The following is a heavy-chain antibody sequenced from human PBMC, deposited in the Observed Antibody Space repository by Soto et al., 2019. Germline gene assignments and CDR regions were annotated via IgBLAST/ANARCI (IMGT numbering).Heavy chain of an antibody. D-gene: IGHD2-2*01. Sequence: GSLRLSCAASGFTFSSYSMNWVRQAPGKGLEWVSYISSSSSTIYYADSVKGRFTISRDNAKNSLYLQMNSLRDEDTAVYYCAREGYCSSTSCYVFYYYYGMDVWGQGTTVTVSS. V-gene: IGHV3-48*02. CDR1: GFTFSSYS. J-gene: IGHJ6*02. CDR3: AREGYCSSTSCYVFYYYYGMDV. CDR2: ISSSSSTI.